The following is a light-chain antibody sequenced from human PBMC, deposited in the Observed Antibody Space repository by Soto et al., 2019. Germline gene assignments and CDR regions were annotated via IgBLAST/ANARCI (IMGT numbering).Light chain of an antibody. Sequence: DIQMTQSPSSVSASVGDRVTITCRVSQGISRWLAWYQQKPGKAPKLLIYAASSLQSGVPSRFSGSGSGTDFTLTISSLQPEDFATYYCQQANSFPPGFGGGTKVEIK. V-gene: IGKV1D-12*01. CDR3: QQANSFPPG. J-gene: IGKJ4*01. CDR1: QGISRW. CDR2: AAS.